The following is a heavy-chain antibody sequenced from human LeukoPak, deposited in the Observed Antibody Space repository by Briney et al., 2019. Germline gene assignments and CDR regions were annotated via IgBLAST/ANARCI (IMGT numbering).Heavy chain of an antibody. J-gene: IGHJ3*02. CDR3: ARAVYDFWSGRHDAFDI. Sequence: PSETLSLTCTVSGGSISRSSYYWGWIRQPPGNGLEWIGSIYYSGSTYYNPSLNSRVTISVDTSKNQFSLKLSSVTAAGTAVYYWARAVYDFWSGRHDAFDIWGQGTMVTVSS. D-gene: IGHD3-3*01. CDR2: IYYSGST. V-gene: IGHV4-39*07. CDR1: GGSISRSSYY.